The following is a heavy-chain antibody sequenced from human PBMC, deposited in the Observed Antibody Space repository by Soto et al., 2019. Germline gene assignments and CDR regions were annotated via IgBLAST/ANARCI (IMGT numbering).Heavy chain of an antibody. CDR3: AAGYTTGPDAFDI. CDR1: GYNFANYW. D-gene: IGHD6-13*01. CDR2: IFPGDSDT. V-gene: IGHV5-51*01. Sequence: GESLKISCXGSGYNFANYWIGWVRQMPGKGLEWMGMIFPGDSDTKNSPSLQGQITMSVDKSDSSAYLQWRSLKASDTAMYYCAAGYTTGPDAFDIWGQGTMVTVSS. J-gene: IGHJ3*02.